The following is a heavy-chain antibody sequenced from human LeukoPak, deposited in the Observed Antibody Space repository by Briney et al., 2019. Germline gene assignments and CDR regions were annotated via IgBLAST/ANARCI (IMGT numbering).Heavy chain of an antibody. Sequence: GGSLRLSCAASGFTFSSYGVHWVRQAPGKGLEWVAFIRYDGSNKYYADSVKGRFTISRDNSKNTLYLQMNSLRAEDTAVYYCAKDPIVGATFDYWGQGTLVTVSS. CDR2: IRYDGSNK. CDR3: AKDPIVGATFDY. V-gene: IGHV3-30*02. J-gene: IGHJ4*02. D-gene: IGHD1-26*01. CDR1: GFTFSSYG.